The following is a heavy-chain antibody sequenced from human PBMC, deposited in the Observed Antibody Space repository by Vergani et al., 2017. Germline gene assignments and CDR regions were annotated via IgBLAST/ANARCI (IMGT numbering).Heavy chain of an antibody. CDR1: GGSISSSSRY. CDR3: ARTPLWFGELSINWFDP. D-gene: IGHD3-10*01. V-gene: IGHV4-39*01. CDR2: IYNGEST. Sequence: QLQLQQSGPGLVKPSETLSLTCSVSGGSISSSSRYWGWIRQPPGKGLEWIGTIYNGESTYYNPSLRSRATISVDTSKNQFSLKLRSVTAADTSVYYCARTPLWFGELSINWFDPWGQGTLVTVSS. J-gene: IGHJ5*02.